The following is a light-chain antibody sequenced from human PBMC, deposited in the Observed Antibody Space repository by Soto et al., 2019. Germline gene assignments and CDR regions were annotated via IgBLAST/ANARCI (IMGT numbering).Light chain of an antibody. J-gene: IGKJ4*01. CDR2: DAS. V-gene: IGKV1-5*01. CDR1: QSIKNW. CDR3: QQYDDYPLT. Sequence: DIQMTQSPSTLSASVGDRVTITCRASQSIKNWLAWYQQKPGTAPKFLIYDASTLESGVPARFSGSGSGTEFTLTISSLQADDFATYFCQQYDDYPLTFGGGTKVEIK.